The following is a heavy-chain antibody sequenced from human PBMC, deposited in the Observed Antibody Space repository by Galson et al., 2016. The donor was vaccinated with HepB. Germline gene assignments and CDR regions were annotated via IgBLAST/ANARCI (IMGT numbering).Heavy chain of an antibody. CDR3: AKRVSSSKYFDY. CDR1: GFIFSNHA. V-gene: IGHV3-64*04. CDR2: VTGDGDAA. D-gene: IGHD2-2*01. Sequence: SLRLSCAASGFIFSNHAMMWVRQAPGKGLEYVSSVTGDGDAAYYADSVKGRFTISRDNSKNTLYLQMNSLRADDTAVYYCAKRVSSSKYFDYWGQGTLVTVSS. J-gene: IGHJ4*02.